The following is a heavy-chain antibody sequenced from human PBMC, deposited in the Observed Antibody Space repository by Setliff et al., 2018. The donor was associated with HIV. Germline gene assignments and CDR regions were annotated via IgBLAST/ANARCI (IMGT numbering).Heavy chain of an antibody. D-gene: IGHD2-8*01. V-gene: IGHV4-61*10. Sequence: KTSETLSLTCNVSGGSISSGSHYWSWVRQPAGKGLEWLGEINHSGRAKYNPSLKSRASISADTSKNQFSLRLTSVTAADTAVYYCARGAPYCNHGICHLFDYWGHGNLVTVSS. J-gene: IGHJ4*01. CDR2: INHSGRA. CDR3: ARGAPYCNHGICHLFDY. CDR1: GGSISSGSHY.